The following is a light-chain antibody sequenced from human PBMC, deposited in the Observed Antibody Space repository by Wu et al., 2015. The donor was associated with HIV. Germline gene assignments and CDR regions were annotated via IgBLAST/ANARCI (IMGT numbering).Light chain of an antibody. CDR3: QKYNSAPRT. Sequence: QMTQSPSSLSASVGDRVTITCRASQTISYYLAWYQQKPGRVPELLIYSASTLRPGVPSRFSGTGYGTEFTLTISSLQPEDAATYFCQKYNSAPRTFGQGTKVDIK. J-gene: IGKJ1*01. CDR2: SAS. CDR1: QTISYY. V-gene: IGKV1-27*01.